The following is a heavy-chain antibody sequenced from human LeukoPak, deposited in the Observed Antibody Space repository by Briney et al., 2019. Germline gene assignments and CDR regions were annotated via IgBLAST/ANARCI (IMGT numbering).Heavy chain of an antibody. J-gene: IGHJ6*02. CDR1: GGSFSGYY. V-gene: IGHV4-34*01. CDR3: ARALGYCSGGSCYWPYYYYGMDV. Sequence: SETLSLTCAVYGGSFSGYYWSWIRQPPGKGLEWIGEINHSGSTNYNPSLKSRVTISVDTSKNQFSVKLSSVTAADTAVYYCARALGYCSGGSCYWPYYYYGMDVWGQGTTVTVSS. CDR2: INHSGST. D-gene: IGHD2-15*01.